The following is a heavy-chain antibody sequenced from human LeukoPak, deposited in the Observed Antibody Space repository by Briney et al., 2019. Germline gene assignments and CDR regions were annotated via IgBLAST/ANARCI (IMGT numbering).Heavy chain of an antibody. CDR3: AREPQHRIAAAGASGMDV. CDR1: GYTFTSYY. D-gene: IGHD6-13*01. CDR2: INPSGGST. V-gene: IGHV1-46*01. J-gene: IGHJ6*02. Sequence: GASVKVSCKASGYTFTSYYMHWVRQAPGQGLEWMGIINPSGGSTSYAQKFQGRVTMTRDTSTSTVYMELSSLRSEDTAVYYCAREPQHRIAAAGASGMDVWGQGTTVTVSS.